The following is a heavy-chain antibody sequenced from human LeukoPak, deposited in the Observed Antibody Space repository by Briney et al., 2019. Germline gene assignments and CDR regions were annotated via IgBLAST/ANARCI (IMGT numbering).Heavy chain of an antibody. CDR2: IKSKTDGGTT. D-gene: IGHD2-2*01. CDR3: TTDVYCSSTSCYWY. CDR1: GFTFSNAW. J-gene: IGHJ4*02. Sequence: PGRSLRLSCAASGFTFSNAWMSWVRQAPGKGQDWVGRIKSKTDGGTTDYAAPVKGRFTISRDDSKNTLYLQMNSLKTEDTAVYYCTTDVYCSSTSCYWYWGQGTLVTVSS. V-gene: IGHV3-15*01.